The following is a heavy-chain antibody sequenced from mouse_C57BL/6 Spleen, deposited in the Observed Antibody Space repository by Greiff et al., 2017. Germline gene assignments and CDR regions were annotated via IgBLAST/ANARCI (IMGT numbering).Heavy chain of an antibody. J-gene: IGHJ1*03. CDR2: INPNNGGT. Sequence: VHVKQSGPELVKPGASVKMSCKASGYTFTDYNMHWVKQSHGKSLEWIGYINPNNGGTSYNQKFKGKATLTVNKSSSTAYMELRSLTSEDSAVYYCASTTTVVDWYFDVWGTGTTVTVSS. V-gene: IGHV1-22*01. CDR3: ASTTTVVDWYFDV. CDR1: GYTFTDYN. D-gene: IGHD1-1*01.